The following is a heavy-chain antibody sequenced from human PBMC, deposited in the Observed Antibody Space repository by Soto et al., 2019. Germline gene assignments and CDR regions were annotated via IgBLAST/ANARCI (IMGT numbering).Heavy chain of an antibody. D-gene: IGHD6-19*01. CDR1: GYSFINYW. J-gene: IGHJ6*02. CDR2: IYPVDSDT. Sequence: GESLKISCKGSGYSFINYWIGWVRQMPGKGLEWMGIIYPVDSDTRYSPSFQGQVPISADKSISTAYLQWSSLQASDSAMYFCSRSSGAPSYYAMHVWGQGTTVTVSS. CDR3: SRSSGAPSYYAMHV. V-gene: IGHV5-51*01.